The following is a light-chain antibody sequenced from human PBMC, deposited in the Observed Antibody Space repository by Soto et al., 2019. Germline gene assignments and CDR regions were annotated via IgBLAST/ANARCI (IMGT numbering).Light chain of an antibody. CDR3: QHYGSSPT. CDR2: GAS. J-gene: IGKJ1*01. CDR1: QSVSSN. Sequence: EIVMTQSPATLSVSPGERATLSCRARQSVSSNLAWYQQKPGQAPRLLIYGASTRATGIPARFSGSGSGTDFTLTINRLEPEDFAVFYCQHYGSSPTFGQGTKVDIK. V-gene: IGKV3-15*01.